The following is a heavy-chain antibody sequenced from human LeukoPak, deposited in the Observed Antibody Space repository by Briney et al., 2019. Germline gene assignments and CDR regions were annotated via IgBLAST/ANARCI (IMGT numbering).Heavy chain of an antibody. J-gene: IGHJ4*02. CDR2: IYYSGRT. D-gene: IGHD3-16*02. V-gene: IGHV4-59*08. CDR3: ARHVPGEYYDYVWGSYPNAYYFDY. CDR1: GGSISSYY. Sequence: PSETLSLTCTVSGGSISSYYWSWIRQPPGKGLEWIGYIYYSGRTTYNPSLKSRVTISVDTSKNQFSLELSSVTAADTAVYYCARHVPGEYYDYVWGSYPNAYYFDYWGQGTLVTVSS.